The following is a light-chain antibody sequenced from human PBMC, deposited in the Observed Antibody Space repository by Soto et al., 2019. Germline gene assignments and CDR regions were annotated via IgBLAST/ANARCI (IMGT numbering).Light chain of an antibody. CDR3: QKYNSAPLT. J-gene: IGKJ3*01. Sequence: DIQMTQSPSSLSASVGDRVTITCRASQGISNFLAWYQQRPGKVPKLLIYGAFTLQSGVPSRFSGSGSGTDFTLTISSLQPEDVATYYCQKYNSAPLTFGPGTKVDIK. CDR2: GAF. V-gene: IGKV1-27*01. CDR1: QGISNF.